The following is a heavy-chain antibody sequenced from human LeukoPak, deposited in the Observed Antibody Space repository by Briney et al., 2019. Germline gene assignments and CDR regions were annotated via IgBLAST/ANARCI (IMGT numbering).Heavy chain of an antibody. CDR3: VKRSSGYYLPYDS. CDR1: GFTFSSYA. Sequence: PGGSLRLSCSASGFTFSSYAMHWVRQAPGKGLEYVSAINSNGDSTYYADSVKGRFTISRDNSKNTLYLQVSSLRPEDTAVYYCVKRSSGYYLPYDSWGQGTLATVSS. D-gene: IGHD3-3*01. CDR2: INSNGDST. V-gene: IGHV3-64D*06. J-gene: IGHJ4*02.